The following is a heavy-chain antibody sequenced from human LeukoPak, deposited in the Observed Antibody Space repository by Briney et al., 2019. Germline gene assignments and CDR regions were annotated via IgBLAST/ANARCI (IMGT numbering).Heavy chain of an antibody. D-gene: IGHD2-15*01. Sequence: GGSLRLSCAASGFAFSSYAMSWVRQAPGKGLEWVSATSSSDAGTYHAESVRGRFTISRDNSKNTLYLQMNSLRADDAAVYYCARAPVTSCRGAFCYPFDIWGQGTLVTVSS. CDR3: ARAPVTSCRGAFCYPFDI. CDR1: GFAFSSYA. V-gene: IGHV3-23*01. CDR2: TSSSDAGT. J-gene: IGHJ4*02.